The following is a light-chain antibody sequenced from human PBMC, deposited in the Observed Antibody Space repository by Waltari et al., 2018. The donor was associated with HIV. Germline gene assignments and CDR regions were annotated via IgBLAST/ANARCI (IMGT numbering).Light chain of an antibody. CDR1: TGPVTSGHH. J-gene: IGLJ3*02. V-gene: IGLV7-46*01. CDR3: LLSYAGARPWV. CDR2: DTT. Sequence: QAVVTQEPSLTVSPGGTVTLTCGSSTGPVTSGHHPYLFQQRPGQAPRTLIYDTTNKHSWTPARFSGSLLGGKAALTLSGAQPEDEAEYYCLLSYAGARPWVFGGGTKLTVL.